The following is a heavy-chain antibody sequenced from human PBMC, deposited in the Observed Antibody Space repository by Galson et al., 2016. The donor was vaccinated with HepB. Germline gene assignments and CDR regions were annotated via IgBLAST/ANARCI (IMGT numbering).Heavy chain of an antibody. CDR1: GGSVRSGGYY. V-gene: IGHV4-31*03. J-gene: IGHJ5*02. Sequence: TLSLTCTVSGGSVRSGGYYWSWIRQHPGKGLEWIGYIYYSGSTYYNPSLKSRVTISVDTSKNQFSLRLSSVTAVDTAVYYCARDVDTASNWFDPWGQGTLVTVSS. CDR3: ARDVDTASNWFDP. D-gene: IGHD5-18*01. CDR2: IYYSGST.